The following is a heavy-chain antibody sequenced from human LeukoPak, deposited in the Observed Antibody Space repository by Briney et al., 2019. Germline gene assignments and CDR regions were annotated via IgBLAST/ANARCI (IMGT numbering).Heavy chain of an antibody. CDR3: ARRPGN. CDR1: GFTFNRCW. CDR2: IYSGGAI. J-gene: IGHJ4*02. D-gene: IGHD1-14*01. Sequence: GGSLRLSCVVSGFTFNRCWMNWVRQAPGKGLEWVSLIYSGGAIRYADSVKGRFTISRDSSKNTLFLQMNDLTVEDTARYYCARRPGNWGQGILVTVSS. V-gene: IGHV3-53*01.